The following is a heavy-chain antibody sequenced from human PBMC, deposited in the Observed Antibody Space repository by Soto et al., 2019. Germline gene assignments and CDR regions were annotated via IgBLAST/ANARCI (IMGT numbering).Heavy chain of an antibody. CDR2: VYHTGRT. CDR3: ARDFAYFDS. J-gene: IGHJ4*03. Sequence: SETLSLTCTVSGGSFKSGSYSWSWIRQPPGKGLEWIGYVYHTGRTSYNPSLKSRVSISMDTSKNQFSLNLDSVTAADTAVYFCARDFAYFDSWGHGTLVTVSS. D-gene: IGHD3-3*01. V-gene: IGHV4-61*01. CDR1: GGSFKSGSYS.